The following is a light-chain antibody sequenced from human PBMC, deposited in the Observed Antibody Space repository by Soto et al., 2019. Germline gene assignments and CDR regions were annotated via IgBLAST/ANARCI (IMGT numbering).Light chain of an antibody. CDR2: EGS. Sequence: QSALTQPASVSGSPGQSNTISCTGTSSDVGSYNLVSWYQQHPGKAPKLMIYEGSKRPSGVSNRFSGSKSGNTASLTISGLQAEDEADYYCCSYAGSSTFLFGGGTKLTVL. V-gene: IGLV2-23*03. J-gene: IGLJ2*01. CDR3: CSYAGSSTFL. CDR1: SSDVGSYNL.